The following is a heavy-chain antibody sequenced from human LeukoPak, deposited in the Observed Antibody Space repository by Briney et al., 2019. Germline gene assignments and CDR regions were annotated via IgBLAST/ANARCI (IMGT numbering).Heavy chain of an antibody. CDR3: AREISRTGAFDI. J-gene: IGHJ3*02. CDR1: GFTVSSNY. V-gene: IGHV3-53*05. Sequence: PGGSLRLSCAASGFTVSSNYMCWVRQAPGKGPEWVSVIYSGGSTYYADSVKGRFTISRDNSKNTLYLQMNSLRAEDTAVYYCAREISRTGAFDIWGQGTMVTVSS. D-gene: IGHD3-3*02. CDR2: IYSGGST.